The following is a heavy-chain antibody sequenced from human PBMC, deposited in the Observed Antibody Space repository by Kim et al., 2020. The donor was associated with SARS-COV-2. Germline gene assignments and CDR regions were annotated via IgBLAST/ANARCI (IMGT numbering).Heavy chain of an antibody. J-gene: IGHJ5*02. CDR1: GYTLTELS. Sequence: ASVKVSCKVSGYTLTELSMHWVRQAPGKGLEWMGGFDPEDGETIYAQKFQGRVTMTEDTSTDTAYMELSSLRSEDTAVYYCATDQIKYYYGSGSYYAKNWFDPWGQGTLVTVSS. CDR2: FDPEDGET. CDR3: ATDQIKYYYGSGSYYAKNWFDP. V-gene: IGHV1-24*01. D-gene: IGHD3-10*01.